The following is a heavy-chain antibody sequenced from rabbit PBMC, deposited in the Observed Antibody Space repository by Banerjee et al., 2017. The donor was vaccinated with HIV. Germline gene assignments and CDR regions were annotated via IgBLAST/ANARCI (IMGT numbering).Heavy chain of an antibody. V-gene: IGHV1S7*01. Sequence: QLVESGGGLVQPGGSLTLSCKASGFDFSSYYMSWVRQAPGKGLEWIGIIYAGKGSTDYASWVNGRFTISSDNAQNTVDLQMNSLTAADTATYFCARGYAGYTGATRLDLWGQGTLVTVS. D-gene: IGHD7-1*01. CDR2: IYAGKGST. J-gene: IGHJ3*01. CDR1: GFDFSSYY. CDR3: ARGYAGYTGATRLDL.